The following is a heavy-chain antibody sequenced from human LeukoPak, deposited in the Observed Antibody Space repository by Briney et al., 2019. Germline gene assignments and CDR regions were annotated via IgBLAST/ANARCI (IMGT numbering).Heavy chain of an antibody. V-gene: IGHV1-69*06. CDR2: IIPIFGTA. D-gene: IGHD6-19*01. CDR1: GGTFSSYA. J-gene: IGHJ6*03. CDR3: ARGVSEAVAGIWATIADYYYYMDV. Sequence: GASVKVSCKASGGTFSSYAISWVRQAPGQGLEWMGGIIPIFGTANYAQKFQGRVTITADKSTSTAYMELSSLRSEDTAVYYCARGVSEAVAGIWATIADYYYYMDVWGKGTTVTVSS.